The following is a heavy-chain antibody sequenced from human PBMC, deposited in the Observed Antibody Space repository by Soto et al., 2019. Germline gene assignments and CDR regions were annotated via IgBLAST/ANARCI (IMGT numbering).Heavy chain of an antibody. CDR2: IIPMYDTI. CDR3: ARDRRDGYNPFDY. J-gene: IGHJ4*02. Sequence: QVQLVQSGAEVKKPESSVKVSCKASGGTFDSYAINWVRQAPGQGLEWMGGIIPMYDTIDYAQKFLGRVTITADESTSTAYMEVRSLRSEDTAVYYCARDRRDGYNPFDYWGQGTLVTVSS. V-gene: IGHV1-69*01. D-gene: IGHD5-12*01. CDR1: GGTFDSYA.